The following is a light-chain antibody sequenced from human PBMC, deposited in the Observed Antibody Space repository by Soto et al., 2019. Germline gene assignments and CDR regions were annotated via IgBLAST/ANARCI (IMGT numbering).Light chain of an antibody. V-gene: IGKV1-27*01. CDR2: AAS. J-gene: IGKJ1*01. CDR1: QGIRNY. Sequence: DIQMTQSPSSLSASVGDRVTITCRASQGIRNYLAWYQQKPGKVPKLLIYAASTLQSVVPSRFSGSGSGTDFTRNISSLQPEYVASYYCQRYNSAPWTFGQGTKVEIK. CDR3: QRYNSAPWT.